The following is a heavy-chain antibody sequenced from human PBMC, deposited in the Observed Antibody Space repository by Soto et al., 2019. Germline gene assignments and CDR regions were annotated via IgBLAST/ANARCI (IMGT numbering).Heavy chain of an antibody. J-gene: IGHJ4*02. CDR2: IYYSGTT. CDR1: GGAISSSSYY. CDR3: ARHRGYYDILTGYYTELNFDY. Sequence: SETLSLTCTVSGGAISSSSYYWGWIRQPPGKGLVWIGSIYYSGTTYYNPSLKSRVTISVDTSKNQFSLKLSSVTAADTAVYYCARHRGYYDILTGYYTELNFDYWGQGTLVTVSS. D-gene: IGHD3-9*01. V-gene: IGHV4-39*01.